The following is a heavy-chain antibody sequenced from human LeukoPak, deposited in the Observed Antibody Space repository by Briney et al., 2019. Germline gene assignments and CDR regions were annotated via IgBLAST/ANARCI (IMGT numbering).Heavy chain of an antibody. J-gene: IGHJ4*02. CDR1: GGSFSGYY. CDR3: ARDGGYGHYDY. CDR2: INHGGST. V-gene: IGHV4-34*01. D-gene: IGHD5-18*01. Sequence: SETLSLTCAVYGGSFSGYYWSWIRQPPGKGLEWIGEINHGGSTNYNPSLKSRVTISVDTSKNQFSLKLSSVTAADTAVYYCARDGGYGHYDYWGRGTLVTVSS.